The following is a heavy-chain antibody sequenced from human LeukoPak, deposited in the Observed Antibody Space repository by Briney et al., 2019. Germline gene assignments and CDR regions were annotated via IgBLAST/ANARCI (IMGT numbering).Heavy chain of an antibody. V-gene: IGHV3-49*04. J-gene: IGHJ4*02. CDR2: IRSKAYGGPT. CDR3: TRDLDPWYSSGESH. D-gene: IGHD6-19*01. CDR1: GFTFGDYA. Sequence: PGGSLRLSCTASGFTFGDYAMSWVRQAPGKGLEGVHFIRSKAYGGPTEYAASVKCRFTIARDDSKSIAYLQMNSLKTEDTAVYYCTRDLDPWYSSGESHWGQGTLVTVSS.